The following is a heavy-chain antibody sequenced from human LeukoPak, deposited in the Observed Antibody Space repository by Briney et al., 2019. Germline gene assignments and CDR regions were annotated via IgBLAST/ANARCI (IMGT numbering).Heavy chain of an antibody. CDR3: ARETVAGAYELWFDP. V-gene: IGHV1-18*01. D-gene: IGHD6-19*01. CDR2: ISAYNGNT. J-gene: IGHJ5*02. CDR1: GYTFTSYG. Sequence: ASVKVSCKASGYTFTSYGISWVRQAPGQGLEWMGWISAYNGNTNYAQKLQGRVTMTTDTSPSTAYMELRSLRSDDTAVYYCARETVAGAYELWFDPWGQGTLVTVSS.